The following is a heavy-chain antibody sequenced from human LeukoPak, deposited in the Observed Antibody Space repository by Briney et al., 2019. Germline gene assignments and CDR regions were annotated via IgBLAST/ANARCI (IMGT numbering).Heavy chain of an antibody. CDR1: GGSISSSNW. V-gene: IGHV4-4*02. J-gene: IGHJ4*02. CDR3: ARVEDMNWNLDY. CDR2: IYHSGST. D-gene: IGHD1-1*01. Sequence: PSETLSLTCAVSGGSISSSNWWSWVRQPPGKGLEWIGEIYHSGSTNYNPSLKSRVTISVGKSKNQFSLKLSSVTAADTAVYYCARVEDMNWNLDYWGQGTLVTVSS.